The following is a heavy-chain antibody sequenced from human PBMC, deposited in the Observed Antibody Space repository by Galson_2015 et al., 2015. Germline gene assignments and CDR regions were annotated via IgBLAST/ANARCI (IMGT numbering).Heavy chain of an antibody. J-gene: IGHJ3*02. V-gene: IGHV3-21*01. CDR3: ARTCCSGGSCYSGDAFDI. CDR2: ITGSSSYI. D-gene: IGHD2-15*01. Sequence: SLRLSCAASGFSFSSYYMNWVRQAPGKGLEWVSSITGSSSYIYYADSVKGRFTISRDNAKNSLYLQMNSLRAEDTAIFYCARTCCSGGSCYSGDAFDIWGQGTMVTVSS. CDR1: GFSFSSYY.